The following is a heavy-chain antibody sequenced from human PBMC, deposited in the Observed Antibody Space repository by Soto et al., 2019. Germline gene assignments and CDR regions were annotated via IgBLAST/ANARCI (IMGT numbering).Heavy chain of an antibody. V-gene: IGHV4-4*02. CDR1: GGSINSSNW. Sequence: HVQLQESGPGLVKPSGTLSLTCAVSGGSINSSNWWTWVRQPPGKGLEWIGNIYHSGNTNYNPSLKSRLSRSVDKSKNQFSLRLSSVTAADTAIYYCAREGPATIAADLSWFDPWGQGTLVTVSS. CDR2: IYHSGNT. J-gene: IGHJ5*02. CDR3: AREGPATIAADLSWFDP. D-gene: IGHD6-13*01.